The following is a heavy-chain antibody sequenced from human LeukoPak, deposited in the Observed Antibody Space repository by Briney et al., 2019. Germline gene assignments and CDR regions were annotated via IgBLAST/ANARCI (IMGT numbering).Heavy chain of an antibody. J-gene: IGHJ5*02. CDR2: ISYDGSNK. D-gene: IGHD3-10*01. Sequence: GRSLRLSCAASGFTFSSYGMHWVRQAPGKGLEWVAVISYDGSNKYYADSVKGRFTLSRDNSKNTLYLQMNSLRAEDTAVYYCANDLSSGSYPNWFDPWGQGTLVTVSS. V-gene: IGHV3-30*18. CDR3: ANDLSSGSYPNWFDP. CDR1: GFTFSSYG.